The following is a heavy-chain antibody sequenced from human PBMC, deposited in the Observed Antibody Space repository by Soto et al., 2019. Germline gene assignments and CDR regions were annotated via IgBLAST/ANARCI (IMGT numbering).Heavy chain of an antibody. CDR3: ARFEPVSCSSTSCPPNYYYYYGMDV. J-gene: IGHJ6*02. D-gene: IGHD2-2*01. V-gene: IGHV1-2*02. CDR2: INPNSGGT. CDR1: GYTFTGYY. Sequence: ASVKVSCKASGYTFTGYYMHWVRQAPGQGLEWMGWINPNSGGTNYAQKFQGRVTMTRDTSISTAYMELSRLRSDDTAVYYCARFEPVSCSSTSCPPNYYYYYGMDVWGQGTTVTVSS.